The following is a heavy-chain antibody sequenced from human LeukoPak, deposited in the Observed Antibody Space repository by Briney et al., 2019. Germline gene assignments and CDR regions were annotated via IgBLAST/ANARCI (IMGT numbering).Heavy chain of an antibody. V-gene: IGHV1-69*06. J-gene: IGHJ2*01. D-gene: IGHD2-21*02. CDR2: IIPIFGTS. CDR3: ARVAAAIPRWYFDL. Sequence: GASVKVSCKTSGGSLINYAISWVRQAPGQGLEWMGVIIPIFGTSNYAQKFQGRVTITADKSTNTANMELSSLRSEDTAVYYCARVAAAIPRWYFDLWGRGTLVTVSS. CDR1: GGSLINYA.